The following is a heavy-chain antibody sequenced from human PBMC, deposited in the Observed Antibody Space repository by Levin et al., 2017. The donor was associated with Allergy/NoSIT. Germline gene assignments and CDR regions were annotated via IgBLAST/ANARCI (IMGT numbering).Heavy chain of an antibody. Sequence: SETLSLTCTVSGGSISGGGYHWTWIRQHPEKGLEWIGYIYYSGSTFYNPSLKSRLMISVDTSNNQFSLNVSSVTAADTAVYYCAREDGSTVDFWGQGALVTVAS. D-gene: IGHD2-2*03. J-gene: IGHJ4*02. CDR2: IYYSGST. V-gene: IGHV4-31*03. CDR1: GGSISGGGYH. CDR3: AREDGSTVDF.